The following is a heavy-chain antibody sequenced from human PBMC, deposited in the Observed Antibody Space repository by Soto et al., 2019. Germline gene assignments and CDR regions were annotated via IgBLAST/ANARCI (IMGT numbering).Heavy chain of an antibody. CDR2: IYSTGSK. J-gene: IGHJ6*02. CDR3: AITTTHYYYYGMDV. D-gene: IGHD3-3*01. V-gene: IGHV3-66*01. CDR1: GFTVSSKY. Sequence: GGSLRLSCAASGFTVSSKYMSWVRQAPGKGLEWVSSIYSTGSKYYADSVKGRFTISRDDSKNTLYLQMNSLRAEDTAVYYCAITTTHYYYYGMDVWGQGTTVTAP.